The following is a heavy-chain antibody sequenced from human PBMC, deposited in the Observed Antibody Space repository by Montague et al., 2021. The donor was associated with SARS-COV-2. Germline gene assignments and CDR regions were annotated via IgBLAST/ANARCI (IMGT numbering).Heavy chain of an antibody. CDR2: INHSGST. CDR3: ARGILLRYFDWTYYYYSMDV. Sequence: SETLSLTCAVYGGSFSGYYWSWIRQPPGKGLEWIGEINHSGSTNYNPSLKSRVTISVDTSKNQFSLKLSSVTAADTAVYYCARGILLRYFDWTYYYYSMDVWGQGTTVTVSS. D-gene: IGHD3-9*01. J-gene: IGHJ6*02. CDR1: GGSFSGYY. V-gene: IGHV4-34*01.